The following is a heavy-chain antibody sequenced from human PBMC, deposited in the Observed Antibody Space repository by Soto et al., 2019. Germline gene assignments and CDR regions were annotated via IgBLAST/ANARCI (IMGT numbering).Heavy chain of an antibody. CDR3: NTDPRWEFSLDY. CDR1: GGSISSYY. J-gene: IGHJ4*02. Sequence: SETLSLTCTVSGGSISSYYWSWIRQPPGKGLEWIGYIYSSGSTNYNPSLKSRVTISVDTSKNQFSLKLSSVTAADTAVYYCNTDPRWEFSLDYWGRGTLVTVSS. CDR2: IYSSGST. D-gene: IGHD1-26*01. V-gene: IGHV4-59*01.